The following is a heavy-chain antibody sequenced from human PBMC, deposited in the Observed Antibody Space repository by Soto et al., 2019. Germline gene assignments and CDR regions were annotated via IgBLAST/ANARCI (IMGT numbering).Heavy chain of an antibody. V-gene: IGHV4-30-4*01. Sequence: QVQLQESVPGLVKPSQTLSLTCTVSGGSISSGAYYWSWIRQPPGKGLEWIGYIYYSGSTYYNPSLKSRVTISVDTSKIQFSLKLSSVTAADTAVYYCARDGGNSLPFDLWGRGTLVTVSS. CDR3: ARDGGNSLPFDL. J-gene: IGHJ2*01. CDR2: IYYSGST. D-gene: IGHD2-21*02. CDR1: GGSISSGAYY.